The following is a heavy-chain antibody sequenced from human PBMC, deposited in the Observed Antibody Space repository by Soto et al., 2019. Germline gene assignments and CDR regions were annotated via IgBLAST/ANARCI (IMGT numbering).Heavy chain of an antibody. CDR2: IYYSGST. Sequence: SETLSLTCTVSGGSISSYYWSWIRQPPGKGLEWIGYIYYSGSTNYNPSLKSRVTISVDTSKNQFSLKLSSVTAADTAVYYCARFFSSCWGTNYVMDFCGQGSTVPVSS. J-gene: IGHJ6*02. V-gene: IGHV4-59*01. CDR3: ARFFSSCWGTNYVMDF. D-gene: IGHD6-13*01. CDR1: GGSISSYY.